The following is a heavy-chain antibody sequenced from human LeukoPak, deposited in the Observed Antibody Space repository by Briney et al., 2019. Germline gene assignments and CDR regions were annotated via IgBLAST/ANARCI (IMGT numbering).Heavy chain of an antibody. CDR2: IIPIFGTA. V-gene: IGHV1-69*06. CDR1: GGTFSSYA. Sequence: ASVKVSCKASGGTFSSYAISWVRQAPGQGLEWMGGIIPIFGTANYAQKFQGRVAITADKSTSTAYMELSSLRSEDTAVYYCASSGLRLNYFDYWGQGTLVTVSS. CDR3: ASSGLRLNYFDY. J-gene: IGHJ4*02. D-gene: IGHD6-19*01.